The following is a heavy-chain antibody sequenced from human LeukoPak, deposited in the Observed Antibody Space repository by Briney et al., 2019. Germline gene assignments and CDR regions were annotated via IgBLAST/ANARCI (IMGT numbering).Heavy chain of an antibody. J-gene: IGHJ4*02. CDR1: GDSISSSSYC. Sequence: SETLSLTCTVSGDSISSSSYCWGWIRQPPGKGLEWIGSIYYSGSTYYNPSLKSRVTISVDTSKNQFSLKLTSVTAADTAFYYCARHRRNSNYLTTVTTIDYWGQGALVTVSS. D-gene: IGHD4-11*01. V-gene: IGHV4-39*01. CDR2: IYYSGST. CDR3: ARHRRNSNYLTTVTTIDY.